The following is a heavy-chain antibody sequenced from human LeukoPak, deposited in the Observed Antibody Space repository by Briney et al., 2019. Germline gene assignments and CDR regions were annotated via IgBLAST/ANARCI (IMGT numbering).Heavy chain of an antibody. J-gene: IGHJ4*02. Sequence: GGSLRLSCAASGFTFSSYAVHWVRQAPGKGLEWVAVISYDGSNKYYADSVKGRFTISRDNSKNTLYLQMNSLRAEDTAVYYSAVIVVVPAAICFDYWGQGTLVTVSS. CDR2: ISYDGSNK. D-gene: IGHD2-2*02. CDR1: GFTFSSYA. V-gene: IGHV3-30-3*01. CDR3: AVIVVVPAAICFDY.